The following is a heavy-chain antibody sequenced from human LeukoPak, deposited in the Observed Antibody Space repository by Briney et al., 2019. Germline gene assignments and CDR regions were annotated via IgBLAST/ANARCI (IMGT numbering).Heavy chain of an antibody. V-gene: IGHV5-51*01. CDR1: GYSFASYW. CDR2: IYPGDSDT. J-gene: IGHJ4*02. Sequence: GESLKISCKGSGYSFASYWVGWVRQMPGKGLEWMGIIYPGDSDTRYSPSFEGQVTISADKYIGTAYLQWSSLKASDTAMYYCARGGSGYSSSSASSRIPDYWGQGTLVTVSS. D-gene: IGHD6-6*01. CDR3: ARGGSGYSSSSASSRIPDY.